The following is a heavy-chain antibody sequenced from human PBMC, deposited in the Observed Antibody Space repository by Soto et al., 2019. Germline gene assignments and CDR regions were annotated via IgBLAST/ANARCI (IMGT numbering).Heavy chain of an antibody. Sequence: QVQLVQSGAEVKKPGASVKVSCKASGYTFTGYYMHWVRQAPGQGLEWLGWINPNSGGTNYAQKFQGWGTMTRDTAISTAYMELSRLRSDDTAVYDCATTYYDFWSLNYWGQGTLVTVSS. V-gene: IGHV1-2*04. CDR2: INPNSGGT. CDR3: ATTYYDFWSLNY. D-gene: IGHD3-3*01. CDR1: GYTFTGYY. J-gene: IGHJ4*02.